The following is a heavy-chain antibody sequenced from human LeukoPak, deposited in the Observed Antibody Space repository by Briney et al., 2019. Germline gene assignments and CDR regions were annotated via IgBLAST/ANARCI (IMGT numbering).Heavy chain of an antibody. CDR2: ISSSSSTI. V-gene: IGHV3-48*04. CDR3: ARDYYDTSGYYYGKI. Sequence: GGSLRLSCAASGFTFSNYHMNWVRQAPGKGLEWISYISSSSSTIYYADSVKGRFTISRDNAKNSLSLQMNSLRAEDTAVYYCARDYYDTSGYYYGKIWGQGTLVTVSS. CDR1: GFTFSNYH. J-gene: IGHJ4*02. D-gene: IGHD3-22*01.